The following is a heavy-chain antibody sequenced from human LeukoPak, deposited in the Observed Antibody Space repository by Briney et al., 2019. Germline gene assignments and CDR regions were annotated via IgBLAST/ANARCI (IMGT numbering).Heavy chain of an antibody. CDR3: ARDHSGYCLFDY. J-gene: IGHJ4*02. Sequence: PSQTLSLTCTVSGGSISSGDYYWSWLRQPPGKGLEWIGYIYYSGSTYHNPSLKSRVTISVDTSKNQFSLKLSSVTAADTAVYYCARDHSGYCLFDYWGQGTLVTVSS. CDR2: IYYSGST. V-gene: IGHV4-30-4*08. D-gene: IGHD3-22*01. CDR1: GGSISSGDYY.